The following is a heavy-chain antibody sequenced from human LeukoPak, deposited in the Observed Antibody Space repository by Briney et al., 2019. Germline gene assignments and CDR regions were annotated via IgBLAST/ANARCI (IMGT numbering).Heavy chain of an antibody. D-gene: IGHD2-15*01. CDR3: ARSQKDCSSSSCYLFDY. Sequence: ASVEVSCKASGYTFTSNYIHWVRQAPGQGLAWMGMIYPRDGSTSYAQKFQGRVTVTRDMSTRTVYMGLRSLRSEDTALYYCARSQKDCSSSSCYLFDYWGQGTLVTVSS. CDR2: IYPRDGST. V-gene: IGHV1-46*01. CDR1: GYTFTSNY. J-gene: IGHJ4*02.